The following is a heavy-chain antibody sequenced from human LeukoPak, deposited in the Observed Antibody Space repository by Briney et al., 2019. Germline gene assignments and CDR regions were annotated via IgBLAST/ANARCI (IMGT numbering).Heavy chain of an antibody. Sequence: ETLSLTCSVSGGSITSHFWSWIRQPPGKGLEWIGYIHYSGSTNYNPSLKSRVTIPPDTSKNQLFLKLNSVTAADTAVYYCARLVWLGESPGSWFDSWGQGTLVTVSS. CDR1: GGSITSHF. CDR2: IHYSGST. J-gene: IGHJ5*01. D-gene: IGHD3-10*01. V-gene: IGHV4-59*11. CDR3: ARLVWLGESPGSWFDS.